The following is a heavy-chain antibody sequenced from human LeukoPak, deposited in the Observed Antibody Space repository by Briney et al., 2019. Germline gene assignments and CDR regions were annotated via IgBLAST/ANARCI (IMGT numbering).Heavy chain of an antibody. V-gene: IGHV4-4*07. CDR1: GGSISSYY. Sequence: SETLSLTCTVSGGSISSYYWNWIRQPAGKGLEWIGRFYNSGSTNYNPSLKSRVTISVDTSKNQFSLKLSSVTAADTAVYYCARRRLVARRSDAFDIWGQGTKVTVSS. CDR2: FYNSGST. D-gene: IGHD2-15*01. J-gene: IGHJ3*02. CDR3: ARRRLVARRSDAFDI.